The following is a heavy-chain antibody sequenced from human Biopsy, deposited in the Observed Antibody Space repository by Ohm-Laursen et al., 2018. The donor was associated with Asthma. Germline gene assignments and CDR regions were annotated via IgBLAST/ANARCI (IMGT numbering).Heavy chain of an antibody. V-gene: IGHV3-30*18. J-gene: IGHJ4*02. CDR3: AKRREYSGHDNDY. CDR2: ISYDGNHK. Sequence: PLRLSCAASGFMFRSFGMHWVRQAPGKGLEWVAVISYDGNHKFYEDSVKGRFTISRDNSKNTLYLQMNSLRTEDTAVYYCAKRREYSGHDNDYWGQGTLVIVSS. D-gene: IGHD5-12*01. CDR1: GFMFRSFG.